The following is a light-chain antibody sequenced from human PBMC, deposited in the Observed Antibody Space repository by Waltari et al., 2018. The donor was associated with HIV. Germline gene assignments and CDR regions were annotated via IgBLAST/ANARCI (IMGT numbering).Light chain of an antibody. V-gene: IGLV1-44*01. CDR1: SSNIGINT. J-gene: IGLJ2*01. Sequence: QSVLTQPPSASGTPGQRVTISCSGSSSNIGINTVNWYQHLPGTAPKVLIYSNNQRPSEVPDRFSGSKSGTSVSLAISGLQSEDEADYYCATWDDSLNGVVFGGGTKLTV. CDR3: ATWDDSLNGVV. CDR2: SNN.